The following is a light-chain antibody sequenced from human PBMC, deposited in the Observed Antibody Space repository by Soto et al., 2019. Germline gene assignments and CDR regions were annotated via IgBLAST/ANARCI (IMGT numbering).Light chain of an antibody. CDR1: QSVSSN. V-gene: IGKV3-15*01. CDR2: GAS. Sequence: IVMTQSPATLSVSPGERATLSCRASQSVSSNLAWYQQKPGQAPRLLIYGASTRATGIPARFSGSGSGTEFTLTISGLQSEDFAVYYCQQYTNWPPWTFGQGTKVDIK. CDR3: QQYTNWPPWT. J-gene: IGKJ1*01.